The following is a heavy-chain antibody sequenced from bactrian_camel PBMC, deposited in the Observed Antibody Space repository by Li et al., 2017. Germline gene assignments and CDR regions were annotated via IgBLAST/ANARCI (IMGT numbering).Heavy chain of an antibody. J-gene: IGHJ4*01. CDR1: RFTYC. CDR2: ICSDGQT. V-gene: IGHV3S55*01. CDR3: AIDRRRGLGLRESSGGYCYRSLQESAN. D-gene: IGHD2*01. Sequence: HVQLVESGGGSVQAGGYLTLSCAASRFTYCMGWFRQAPGNERELVAYICSDGQTYYADSVKGRFTATKDMRKKSPTLKMTNLAPEDTAIYYCAIDRRRGLGLRESSGGYCYRSLQESANWGQGTQVTVS.